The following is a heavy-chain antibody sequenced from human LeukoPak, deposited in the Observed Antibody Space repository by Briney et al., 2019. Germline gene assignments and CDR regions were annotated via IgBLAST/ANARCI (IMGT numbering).Heavy chain of an antibody. CDR2: INHSGST. J-gene: IGHJ4*02. D-gene: IGHD4-17*01. Sequence: PSETLSLTCSVSGGSISSYYWSWIRQPPGKGLEWIGEINHSGSTNYNPSLKSRVTISVDTSKNQFSLKLSSVTAADTAVYYCARGTVTQRPFDYWGQGTLVTVSS. CDR3: ARGTVTQRPFDY. CDR1: GGSISSYY. V-gene: IGHV4-34*01.